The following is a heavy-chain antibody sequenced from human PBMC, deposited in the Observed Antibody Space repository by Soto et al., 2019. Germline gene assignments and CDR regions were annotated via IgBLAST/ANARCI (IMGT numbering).Heavy chain of an antibody. D-gene: IGHD3-22*01. V-gene: IGHV1-69*01. Sequence: QALLVQSGAEVKKPGSSVKVSCKASGGTLSRYVISWVRQAPGQGLEWMGGIIPLFGTASYAEKFQTRVTITADESTGTAYMELRSLRSEDTAVYYCASTFYHDSSGYHRDSYYGMDDWGQGTTVTVSS. J-gene: IGHJ6*02. CDR1: GGTLSRYV. CDR2: IIPLFGTA. CDR3: ASTFYHDSSGYHRDSYYGMDD.